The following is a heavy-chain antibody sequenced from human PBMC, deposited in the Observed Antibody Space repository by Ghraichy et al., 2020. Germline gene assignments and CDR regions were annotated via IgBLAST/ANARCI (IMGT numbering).Heavy chain of an antibody. CDR2: INSDGSST. CDR3: ARAGVVVVPAAMAS. D-gene: IGHD2-2*01. J-gene: IGHJ5*02. Sequence: GGSLRLSCAASGFTFSNYWMHWVRQAPGKGLVWVSRINSDGSSTSNADSVKGRFTISRDNDKNKLYLQMNSLRVEDTAVYYCARAGVVVVPAAMASWGQGTLVTVSS. V-gene: IGHV3-74*01. CDR1: GFTFSNYW.